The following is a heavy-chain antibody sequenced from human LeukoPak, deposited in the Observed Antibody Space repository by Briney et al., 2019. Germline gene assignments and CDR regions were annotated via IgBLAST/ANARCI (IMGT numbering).Heavy chain of an antibody. CDR1: GFIFSSYE. Sequence: GGSLRLSCAASGFIFSSYEMNWVRQAPGKGLEWVSYISTSGNTIYYADSVKGRFTISRDNAKNSLYLQMNSLRAEDTAVYYCARSGPRAAFDYWGQGTLVTASS. D-gene: IGHD6-25*01. CDR2: ISTSGNTI. CDR3: ARSGPRAAFDY. J-gene: IGHJ4*02. V-gene: IGHV3-48*03.